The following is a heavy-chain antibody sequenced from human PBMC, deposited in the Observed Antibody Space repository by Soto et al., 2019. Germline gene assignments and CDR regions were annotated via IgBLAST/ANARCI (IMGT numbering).Heavy chain of an antibody. CDR3: ATTPADTAMVAQYYYYYYGMDV. CDR2: FDPEDGET. CDR1: GYTLTELS. J-gene: IGHJ6*02. Sequence: ASVKVSCKVSGYTLTELSMHWVRQAPGNGLEWMGGFDPEDGETIYAQKFQGRVTMTEDTSTDTAYMELSSLRSEDTAVYYCATTPADTAMVAQYYYYYYGMDVWGQGTTVTVSS. V-gene: IGHV1-24*01. D-gene: IGHD5-18*01.